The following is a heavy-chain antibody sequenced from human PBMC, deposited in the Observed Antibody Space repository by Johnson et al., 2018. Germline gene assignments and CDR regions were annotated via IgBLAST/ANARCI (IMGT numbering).Heavy chain of an antibody. V-gene: IGHV3-30*18. Sequence: QVQLVESGGGVVQPGRSLRLSCAASGFIFSSYGMHWVRQAPGKGLEWVAVISYDGSNKYYTDSVKGRFTISRDNSEKTLYLQMNSLRAEETAVYYCAKDDNWGSAFDIWGQGTMVTVSS. CDR2: ISYDGSNK. CDR1: GFIFSSYG. CDR3: AKDDNWGSAFDI. D-gene: IGHD7-27*01. J-gene: IGHJ3*02.